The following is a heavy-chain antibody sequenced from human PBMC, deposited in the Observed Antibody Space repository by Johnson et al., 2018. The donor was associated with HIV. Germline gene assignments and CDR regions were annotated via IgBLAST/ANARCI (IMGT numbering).Heavy chain of an antibody. CDR1: GFTFDDYA. V-gene: IGHV3-9*01. D-gene: IGHD2-21*02. Sequence: EVQLVESGGGLVQPGRSLRLSCAASGFTFDDYAMHWVRQAPGKGLEWVSGISWNSGSIGYADSVKGRFTISRDNAKNSLYVQMNSLRAEDTALYYCARGGAYCGGDCYHAFDIWGQGTMVTVSS. J-gene: IGHJ3*02. CDR2: ISWNSGSI. CDR3: ARGGAYCGGDCYHAFDI.